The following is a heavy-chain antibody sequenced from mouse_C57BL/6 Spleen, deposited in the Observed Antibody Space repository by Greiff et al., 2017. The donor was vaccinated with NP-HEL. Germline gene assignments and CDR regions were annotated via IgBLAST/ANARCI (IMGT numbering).Heavy chain of an antibody. V-gene: IGHV7-3*01. CDR3: ARQHLIFYAMDY. D-gene: IGHD5-1*01. J-gene: IGHJ4*01. CDR1: GFTFTDYY. CDR2: IRNKANGYTT. Sequence: EVKLVESGGGLVQPGGSLSLSCAASGFTFTDYYMSWVRQPPGKALEWLGFIRNKANGYTTEYSASVKGRFTISRDNSQSILYLQMNALRAEDSATYYCARQHLIFYAMDYWGQGTSVTVSS.